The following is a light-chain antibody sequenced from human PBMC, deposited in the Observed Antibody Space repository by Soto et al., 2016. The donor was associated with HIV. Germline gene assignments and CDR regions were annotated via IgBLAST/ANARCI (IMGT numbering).Light chain of an antibody. J-gene: IGKJ2*01. V-gene: IGKV1-6*01. CDR1: QDIRND. Sequence: IQVTQSPSTLSPSVGDRVTITCRTSQDIRNDLGWYQHKPGTAPKLLIYATSNLQGGVPSRFSGSGFGTDFTLTISSLQPEDFATYYCLQDYDYPYTFGLGDQSWRSN. CDR3: LQDYDYPYT. CDR2: ATS.